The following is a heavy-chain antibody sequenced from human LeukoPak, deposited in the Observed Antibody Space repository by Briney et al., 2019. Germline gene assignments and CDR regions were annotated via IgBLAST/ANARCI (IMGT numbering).Heavy chain of an antibody. CDR3: ARVSSWGALDY. Sequence: PGRSLRLSCTASGFTFGDYAMSWVRQAPGKGLEWVGFIRNKVYDGTTEYAASVKGRFTISRDDSNSIAYLQMNSLKTEDTAVYYCARVSSWGALDYWGQGTLVTVSS. J-gene: IGHJ4*02. D-gene: IGHD1-26*01. CDR1: GFTFGDYA. V-gene: IGHV3-49*04. CDR2: IRNKVYDGTT.